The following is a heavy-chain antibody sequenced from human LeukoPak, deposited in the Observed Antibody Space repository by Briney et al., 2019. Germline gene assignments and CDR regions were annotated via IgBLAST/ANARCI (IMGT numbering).Heavy chain of an antibody. J-gene: IGHJ4*02. CDR1: GFTFSTYW. CDR3: ARDYAGSPDY. Sequence: GGSLRLSCTASGFTFSTYWINWVRQSPGKGLVWVALINGDGSTTTHADSVKGRFTISRDNAKNTAYLQMNSLRDEDTAVYYCARDYAGSPDYWGRGTLVTVSA. V-gene: IGHV3-74*03. CDR2: INGDGSTT. D-gene: IGHD4-23*01.